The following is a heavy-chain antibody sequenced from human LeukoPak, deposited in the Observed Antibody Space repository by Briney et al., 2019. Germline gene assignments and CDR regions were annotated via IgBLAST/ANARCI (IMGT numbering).Heavy chain of an antibody. D-gene: IGHD4-17*01. CDR2: ISWNSGSI. J-gene: IGHJ3*02. V-gene: IGHV3-9*01. CDR1: GFTFDDYA. CDR3: AKDMDYGDYLAEFDI. Sequence: GGSLRLSCAASGFTFDDYAMHWVRQAPGKGLEWVSGISWNSGSIGYADSVKGRFTISRDNAKNSLYLQMNSLRAEDTALYYCAKDMDYGDYLAEFDIWGQGTMVTVSS.